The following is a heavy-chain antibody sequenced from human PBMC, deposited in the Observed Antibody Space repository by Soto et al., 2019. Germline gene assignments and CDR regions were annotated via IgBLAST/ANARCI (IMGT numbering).Heavy chain of an antibody. CDR2: IYSGGGT. J-gene: IGHJ4*02. CDR3: ARGGNEQNDY. V-gene: IGHV3-66*01. Sequence: EVQLVESGGGLVQPGGSLRLSCAASGFTVSRNSMTWVRQAPGKGLEWVSVIYSGGGTYYADSVKGRFIISRDTSKNTLYLQMNSLRADDTAVYYCARGGNEQNDYWGQGTLVTVSS. D-gene: IGHD1-1*01. CDR1: GFTVSRNS.